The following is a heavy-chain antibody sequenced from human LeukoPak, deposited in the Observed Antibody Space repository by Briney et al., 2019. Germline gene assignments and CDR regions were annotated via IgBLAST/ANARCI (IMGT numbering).Heavy chain of an antibody. CDR1: GFTFSSYS. J-gene: IGHJ4*02. CDR3: ARGVDTAMVTERMDY. D-gene: IGHD5-18*01. CDR2: ISSSSSYI. Sequence: GGSLRLSCAASGFTFSSYSMNWVRQAPGKGLEWVSSISSSSSYIYYADSVKGRFTISRDNAKNSLYLQMNSLRAEDTAVYYCARGVDTAMVTERMDYWGQGTLVTVSS. V-gene: IGHV3-21*01.